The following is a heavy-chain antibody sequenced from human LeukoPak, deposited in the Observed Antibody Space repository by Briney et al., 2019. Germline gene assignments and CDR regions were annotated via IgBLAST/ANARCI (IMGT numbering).Heavy chain of an antibody. D-gene: IGHD3-16*01. CDR1: DDSISDYY. CDR2: FHNSGTS. Sequence: SETLSLTCTVSDDSISDYYRGWIRQPPGKGPEWIGYFHNSGTSTYNPSLKSRVTISADTSKNQFSLKLNSLTTADTAVYYCTRGAGWLIDYWGQGTLLPVSS. CDR3: TRGAGWLIDY. V-gene: IGHV4-59*01. J-gene: IGHJ4*02.